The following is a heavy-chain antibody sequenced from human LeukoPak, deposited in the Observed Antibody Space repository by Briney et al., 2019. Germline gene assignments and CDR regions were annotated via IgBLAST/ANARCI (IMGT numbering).Heavy chain of an antibody. V-gene: IGHV3-74*01. J-gene: IGHJ4*02. CDR1: GFTFSRYW. Sequence: GGSLRLSCAASGFTFSRYWMHWVRQGPGKGLVWVSRINSDGRSTTYADSVKGRFTISRDNSKNTLYLQMNSLRVDDTAVYYCAKGWNWGYFEYWGQGTLVTVSS. CDR2: INSDGRST. CDR3: AKGWNWGYFEY. D-gene: IGHD7-27*01.